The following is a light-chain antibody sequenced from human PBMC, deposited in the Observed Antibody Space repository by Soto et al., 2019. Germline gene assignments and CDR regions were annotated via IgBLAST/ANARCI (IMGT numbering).Light chain of an antibody. J-gene: IGLJ1*01. Sequence: QSLLTQPPSASGTPGQRVTISCSTSSSNIGGNTVNWYQQVPGTAPKLLIYSYDQRPSGVTDRFSGSKSGTSASLAISGLQYEDEADYYCAAWDASLNGYVFGTGTQLTVL. CDR3: AAWDASLNGYV. CDR1: SSNIGGNT. CDR2: SYD. V-gene: IGLV1-44*01.